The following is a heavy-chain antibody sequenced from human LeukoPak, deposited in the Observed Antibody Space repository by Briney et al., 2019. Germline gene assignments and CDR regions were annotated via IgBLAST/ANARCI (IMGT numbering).Heavy chain of an antibody. J-gene: IGHJ5*02. CDR3: ARVVVAAAGTAWFDP. CDR1: GLTVSSNF. D-gene: IGHD6-13*01. CDR2: IYGGGST. V-gene: IGHV3-53*01. Sequence: GGSLRLSCAATGLTVSSNFMSWVRQAPGKGLEWVSVIYGGGSTYYADSVKGRFTISRDTPKNTLYLQMNSLRVEDTAVYYCARVVVAAAGTAWFDPWGQGTLVTVSS.